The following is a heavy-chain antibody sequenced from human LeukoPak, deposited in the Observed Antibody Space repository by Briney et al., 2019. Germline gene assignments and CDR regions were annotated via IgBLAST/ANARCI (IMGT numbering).Heavy chain of an antibody. J-gene: IGHJ4*02. Sequence: GGSLRLSCAASGFTFSTYEMNWVRQAPGKGLEWVSFISRSGNTIYYADSVKGRFTISRDNAKNSLYLQMTSLRAEDTAVYYCARQSGTYYVALSSDYWGRGTLVTVSS. CDR2: ISRSGNTI. CDR1: GFTFSTYE. CDR3: ARQSGTYYVALSSDY. V-gene: IGHV3-48*03. D-gene: IGHD1-26*01.